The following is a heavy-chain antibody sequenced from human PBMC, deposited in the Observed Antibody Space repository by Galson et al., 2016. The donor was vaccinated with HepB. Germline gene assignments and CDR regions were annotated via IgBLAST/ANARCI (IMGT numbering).Heavy chain of an antibody. CDR1: GDSVSSNSAA. V-gene: IGHV6-1*01. CDR3: VEQRKGAPYGMDV. Sequence: CAISGDSVSSNSAAWNWIRRSPSRGLEWLGRTYYRSKWYNDYAVSVKSQIIVNPDTSKNQFSLQLNSVTPEDTAVYYCVEQRKGAPYGMDVWGQGTTVTVSS. CDR2: TYYRSKWYN. D-gene: IGHD1/OR15-1a*01. J-gene: IGHJ6*02.